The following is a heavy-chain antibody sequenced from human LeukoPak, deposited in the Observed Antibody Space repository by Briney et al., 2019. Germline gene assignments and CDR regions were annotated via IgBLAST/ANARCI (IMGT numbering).Heavy chain of an antibody. V-gene: IGHV3-23*01. Sequence: PGGSLRLSCAASGFSFSSYAMSWVRQAPGKGLEWVSVISGRGSSTDYADSVKGRFTISRDNSKNTLFLQMNSLRAEDTAVYYCARDINWNYKGFFEYWGQGTLVTVSS. CDR1: GFSFSSYA. J-gene: IGHJ4*02. D-gene: IGHD1-7*01. CDR2: ISGRGSST. CDR3: ARDINWNYKGFFEY.